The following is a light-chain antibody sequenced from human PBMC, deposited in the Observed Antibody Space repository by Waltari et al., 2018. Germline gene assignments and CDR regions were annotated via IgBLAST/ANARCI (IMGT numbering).Light chain of an antibody. CDR1: QGGSTY. J-gene: IGKJ5*01. CDR3: QQFNNYPST. CDR2: AAS. Sequence: IHLTQSPSSLSASVGDRVTITFRASQGGSTYLAWYQHKPGRAPKLLISAASTLHSGVPSRFSASGSGTDFTLTINSLQPQDFATYYCQQFNNYPSTFGQGTRLEIQ. V-gene: IGKV1-9*01.